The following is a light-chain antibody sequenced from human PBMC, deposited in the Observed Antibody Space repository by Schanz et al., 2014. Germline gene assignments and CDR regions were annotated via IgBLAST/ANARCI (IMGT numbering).Light chain of an antibody. CDR3: SSNVGSNNVQ. J-gene: IGLJ3*02. CDR2: DVS. CDR1: SSDVGGYNY. Sequence: QSALTQPASVSGSPGQSITISCTGTSSDVGGYNYVSWYQQYPGKAPKLMIYDVSNRPSGVSNRFSGSKSGNTASLTISGLQAEDEAEYYCSSNVGSNNVQFGGGTKLTVL. V-gene: IGLV2-14*01.